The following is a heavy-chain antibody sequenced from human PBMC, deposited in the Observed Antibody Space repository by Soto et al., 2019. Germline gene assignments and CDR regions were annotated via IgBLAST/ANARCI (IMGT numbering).Heavy chain of an antibody. Sequence: GASVKVSCKASGYTFTSYYMHWVQQAPGQGLEWMGIINPSGGSTSYAQKFQGRVTMTRDTSTSTVYMELSSLRSEDTAVYYCARDTADYGGNSPIWFDPWGQGTLVTVPQ. D-gene: IGHD4-17*01. J-gene: IGHJ5*02. V-gene: IGHV1-46*01. CDR2: INPSGGST. CDR1: GYTFTSYY. CDR3: ARDTADYGGNSPIWFDP.